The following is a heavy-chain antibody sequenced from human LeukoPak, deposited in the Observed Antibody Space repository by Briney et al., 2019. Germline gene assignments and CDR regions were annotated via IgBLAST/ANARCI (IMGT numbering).Heavy chain of an antibody. CDR1: GFTFSSYE. CDR3: AREGPLVAPPFDY. Sequence: PGGSLRLSCAASGFTFSSYEMNWVRQAPGKGLEWVSYISSSGSTIYYADSVKGRFTISRDNAKNSLYLQMNSLRAEDTAVYYCAREGPLVAPPFDYRGQGTLVTVSS. D-gene: IGHD2-15*01. V-gene: IGHV3-48*03. J-gene: IGHJ4*02. CDR2: ISSSGSTI.